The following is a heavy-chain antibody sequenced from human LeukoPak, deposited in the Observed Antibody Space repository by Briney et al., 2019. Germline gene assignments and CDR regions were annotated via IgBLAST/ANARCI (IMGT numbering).Heavy chain of an antibody. J-gene: IGHJ6*02. D-gene: IGHD5-18*01. V-gene: IGHV1-69*13. CDR3: ASSDRGYSYGTNYYYYYGMDV. Sequence: SVKVSCKASGGTFSIYAISWVRQAPGQGLEWMGGIIPIFGTANYAQKFQGRVTITADESTSTAYMELSSLRSEDTAVYYCASSDRGYSYGTNYYYYYGMDVWGQGTTVTVSS. CDR2: IIPIFGTA. CDR1: GGTFSIYA.